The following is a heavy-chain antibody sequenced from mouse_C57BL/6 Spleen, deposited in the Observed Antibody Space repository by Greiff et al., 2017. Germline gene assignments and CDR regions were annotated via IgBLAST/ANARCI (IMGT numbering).Heavy chain of an antibody. CDR2: ISSGSSTI. CDR3: ARVTTVVAWYFDV. CDR1: GFTFSDYG. J-gene: IGHJ1*03. D-gene: IGHD1-1*01. V-gene: IGHV5-17*01. Sequence: EVQLVESGGGLVKPGGSLKLSCAASGFTFSDYGMHWVRQAPEKGLEWVAYISSGSSTISYADTVKGRFTISSDNAKNTLFLQMTSLRSEDAAMYYCARVTTVVAWYFDVWGTGTTVTVSS.